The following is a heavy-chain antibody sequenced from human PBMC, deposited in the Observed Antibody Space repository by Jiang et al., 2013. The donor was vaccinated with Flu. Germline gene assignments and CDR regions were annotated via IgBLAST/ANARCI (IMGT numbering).Heavy chain of an antibody. V-gene: IGHV3-11*06. J-gene: IGHJ3*02. Sequence: FTISRDNAKNSLYLQMNSLRAEDTAVYYCARGRDMVRGVKDAFDIWGQGTMVTVSS. CDR3: ARGRDMVRGVKDAFDI. D-gene: IGHD3-10*01.